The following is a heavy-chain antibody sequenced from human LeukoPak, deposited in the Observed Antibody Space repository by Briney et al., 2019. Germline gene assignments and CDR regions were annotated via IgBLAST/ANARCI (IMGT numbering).Heavy chain of an antibody. D-gene: IGHD2-2*01. CDR2: INHSGST. CDR3: ARHLSSSWQFDY. CDR1: GGSFSGYY. J-gene: IGHJ4*02. V-gene: IGHV4-34*01. Sequence: SETLSLTCAVYGGSFSGYYWSWIRQPPGKGLEWIGEINHSGSTNYNPSLKSRVTISVDTSKNQFSLKLSSVTAADTAIYYCARHLSSSWQFDYWGQGTLVTVSS.